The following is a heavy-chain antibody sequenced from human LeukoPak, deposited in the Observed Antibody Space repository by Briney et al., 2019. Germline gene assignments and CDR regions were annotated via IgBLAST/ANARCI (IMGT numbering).Heavy chain of an antibody. CDR2: ISCYGSNK. Sequence: GGSLRLSCAASGFTFSSYAMHWVRQAPGKGLEWVAVISCYGSNKYYADSVKGRFTISRDNSKNTLYLQMNSLRAEDTAVYYCARVDSSGYYLDDAFDIWGQGTMVTVSS. CDR3: ARVDSSGYYLDDAFDI. V-gene: IGHV3-30-3*01. D-gene: IGHD3-22*01. CDR1: GFTFSSYA. J-gene: IGHJ3*02.